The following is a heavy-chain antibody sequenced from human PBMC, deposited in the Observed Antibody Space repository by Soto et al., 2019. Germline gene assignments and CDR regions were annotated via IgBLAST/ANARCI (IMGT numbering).Heavy chain of an antibody. CDR2: IWYDGSNK. Sequence: ESGGGVVQPGRSLRLSCAASGFTFSSYGMHWVRQAPGKGLEWVAVIWYDGSNKYYADSVKGRFTISRDNSKNTLYLQMNSLRAEDTAVYYCARDRPPDYYDSSGPHDYWGQGTLVTVSS. CDR1: GFTFSSYG. CDR3: ARDRPPDYYDSSGPHDY. D-gene: IGHD3-22*01. J-gene: IGHJ4*02. V-gene: IGHV3-33*01.